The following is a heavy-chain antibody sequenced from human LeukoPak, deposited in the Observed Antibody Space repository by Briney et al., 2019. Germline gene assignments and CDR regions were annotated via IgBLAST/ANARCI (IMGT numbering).Heavy chain of an antibody. D-gene: IGHD2-21*02. J-gene: IGHJ4*02. V-gene: IGHV3-23*01. CDR3: AKGRLDYGDYYVDD. CDR2: ISGSGGTT. Sequence: GGSLRLSCAASGFTFSNYGMSWVRQAPGKGLEWVSVISGSGGTTYYADSVKGRFTISRDDSKNTLYLQMNSLRAEDTSLYYCAKGRLDYGDYYVDDWGQGTLVTVSS. CDR1: GFTFSNYG.